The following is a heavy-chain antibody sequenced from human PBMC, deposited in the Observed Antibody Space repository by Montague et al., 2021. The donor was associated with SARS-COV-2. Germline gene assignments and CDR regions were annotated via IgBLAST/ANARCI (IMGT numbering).Heavy chain of an antibody. CDR3: ARDLGFGESLVAYYYYYGMDV. D-gene: IGHD3-10*01. Sequence: SLILSLSASGFTFSSYEMNWVRQAPGKGLEWVSYISSSGSTIYYADSVKGRFTISRDNAKNSLYLQMNSLRAEDTAVYYCARDLGFGESLVAYYYYYGMDVWGQGTTVTVSS. J-gene: IGHJ6*02. CDR1: GFTFSSYE. CDR2: ISSSGSTI. V-gene: IGHV3-48*03.